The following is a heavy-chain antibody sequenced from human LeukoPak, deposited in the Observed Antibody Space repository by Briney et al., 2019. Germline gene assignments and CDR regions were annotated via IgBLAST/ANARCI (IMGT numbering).Heavy chain of an antibody. D-gene: IGHD6-6*01. CDR2: ISYEGSNK. CDR1: GFTFSSYG. V-gene: IGHV3-30*18. Sequence: GGSLRLSCAASGFTFSSYGMHWVRQAPGKGLEWVAVISYEGSNKYYADSVKGRFTISRDNSKNTLYLQMNSLRAEDTAVYYCAKDRQKYDGMDVWGQGTTVTVSS. J-gene: IGHJ6*02. CDR3: AKDRQKYDGMDV.